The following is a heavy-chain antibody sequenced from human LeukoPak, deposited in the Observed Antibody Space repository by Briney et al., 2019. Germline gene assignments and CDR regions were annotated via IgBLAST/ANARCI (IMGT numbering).Heavy chain of an antibody. Sequence: GGSLRLSCAASGFTFSSYSMNWVRQAPGKGLEWVSSISSSSSYIYYADSVKGRFTISRDNANNSLYLQMNSLRAQDTAVFYCAAHVGIVGATTYFDCWGRGTLVTVCS. CDR3: AAHVGIVGATTYFDC. J-gene: IGHJ4*02. D-gene: IGHD1-26*01. V-gene: IGHV3-21*01. CDR2: ISSSSSYI. CDR1: GFTFSSYS.